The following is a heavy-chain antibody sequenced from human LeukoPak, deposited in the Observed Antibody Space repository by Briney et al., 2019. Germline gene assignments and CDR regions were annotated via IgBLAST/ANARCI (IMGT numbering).Heavy chain of an antibody. CDR3: AKDFHRAYSSSXFPFXX. Sequence: GGSLRLSXAASGFTFSSYAMSWVRQAPGKGLEWVSAISGSGGSTYYADSVKGRFTISRDNSKNTLYLQMNSLRAEDTAVYYCAKDFHRAYSSSXFPFXXWGQGTLVT. V-gene: IGHV3-23*01. D-gene: IGHD6-13*01. J-gene: IGHJ4*02. CDR1: GFTFSSYA. CDR2: ISGSGGST.